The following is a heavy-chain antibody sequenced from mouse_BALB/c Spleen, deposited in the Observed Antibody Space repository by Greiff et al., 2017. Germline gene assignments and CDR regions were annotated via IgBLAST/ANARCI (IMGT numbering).Heavy chain of an antibody. CDR1: GFTFSSYA. Sequence: EVHLVESGGGLVKPGGSLKLSCAASGFTFSSYAMSWVRQTPEKRLEWVATISSGGSYTYYPDSVKGRFTISRDNAKNTLYLQMSSLRSEDTAMYYCARQYGNYLDYWGQGTTLTVSS. D-gene: IGHD2-10*02. J-gene: IGHJ2*01. V-gene: IGHV5-9-3*01. CDR2: ISSGGSYT. CDR3: ARQYGNYLDY.